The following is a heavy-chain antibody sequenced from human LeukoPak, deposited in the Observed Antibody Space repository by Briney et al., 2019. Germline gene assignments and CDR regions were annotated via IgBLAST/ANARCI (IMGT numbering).Heavy chain of an antibody. D-gene: IGHD2-15*01. CDR2: ISGSGGST. CDR3: AKAFGLYCSGGSCYYFDY. J-gene: IGHJ4*02. Sequence: GGTLRLSCAASGFTFSSYGMSWVRQAPGKGLEWVSAISGSGGSTYYADSVKGRFTISRDNSKNTLYLQMNSLRAEDTAVYYCAKAFGLYCSGGSCYYFDYWGQGTLVTVSS. V-gene: IGHV3-23*01. CDR1: GFTFSSYG.